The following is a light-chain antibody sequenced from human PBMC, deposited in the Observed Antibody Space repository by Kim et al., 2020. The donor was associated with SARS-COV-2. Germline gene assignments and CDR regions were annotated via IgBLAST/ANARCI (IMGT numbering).Light chain of an antibody. CDR1: SSNIGRNT. V-gene: IGLV1-44*01. J-gene: IGLJ3*02. Sequence: SVLTQPPSASGTPGQTVTISCSGSSSNIGRNTVNWYQHLPGTAPKLLIYTNNQRPSGVPDRFSGSKSGTSVSLAISGLQSEDEAHYYCAAWDDSLSGWVFGGGTRLTVL. CDR2: TNN. CDR3: AAWDDSLSGWV.